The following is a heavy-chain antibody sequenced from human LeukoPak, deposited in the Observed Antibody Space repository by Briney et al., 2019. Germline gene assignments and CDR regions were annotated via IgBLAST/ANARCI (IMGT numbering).Heavy chain of an antibody. CDR2: INQSGGT. D-gene: IGHD6-25*01. CDR1: GESFSGYY. J-gene: IGHJ4*02. CDR3: AQGRAAFY. V-gene: IGHV4-34*01. Sequence: SETLSLTCAVYGESFSGYYWSWIRQPPGKGLEWIGEINQSGGTNYNPSLKGRVTISVDTSKNQFSLKLSSVTAADTAVYYCAQGRAAFYWGQGTLVTVSS.